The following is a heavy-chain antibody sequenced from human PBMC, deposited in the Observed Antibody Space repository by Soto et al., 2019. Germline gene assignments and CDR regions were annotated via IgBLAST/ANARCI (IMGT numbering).Heavy chain of an antibody. D-gene: IGHD5-18*01. Sequence: QVQLQQSGPGLVKPSQTLSLTCAIPGDSVSTNSATWDWIRQSPSRGLEWLGRTYYKSKWYNDYAVSVKRRITLNPVTSTIPLSLQLTSVTPDDTAVYYCASIIGNSRLDSWGPGTLVTVSS. CDR3: ASIIGNSRLDS. J-gene: IGHJ5*01. CDR2: TYYKSKWYN. V-gene: IGHV6-1*01. CDR1: GDSVSTNSAT.